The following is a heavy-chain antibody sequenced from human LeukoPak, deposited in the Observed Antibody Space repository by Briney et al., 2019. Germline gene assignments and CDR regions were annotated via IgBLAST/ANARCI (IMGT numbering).Heavy chain of an antibody. J-gene: IGHJ4*02. V-gene: IGHV3-30*02. CDR3: AKLGEDYDFWSGIH. CDR2: IRYDGSNK. CDR1: GFTFSNYG. D-gene: IGHD3-3*01. Sequence: GGSLRLSCAASGFTFSNYGMQWVRQAPGKGLEWVAFIRYDGSNKYYADSVKGRFTISRDNSKNTLYLQMNSLRVEDTAVYYCAKLGEDYDFWSGIHWGQGTLVTVSS.